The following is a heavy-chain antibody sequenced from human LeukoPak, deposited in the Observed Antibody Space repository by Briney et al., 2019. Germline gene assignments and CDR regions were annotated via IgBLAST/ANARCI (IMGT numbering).Heavy chain of an antibody. CDR3: AKDQAVVPGE. Sequence: GGSLRLSCAASGFTFSSYAMSWVRQAPGKGLDWVSAISGSGGSTYYADSVKGRLTTSRDNSKNTLYLQMNSLRAEDTAVYYCAKDQAVVPGEWGQGTLVTVSS. CDR2: ISGSGGST. CDR1: GFTFSSYA. D-gene: IGHD2-2*01. V-gene: IGHV3-23*01. J-gene: IGHJ4*02.